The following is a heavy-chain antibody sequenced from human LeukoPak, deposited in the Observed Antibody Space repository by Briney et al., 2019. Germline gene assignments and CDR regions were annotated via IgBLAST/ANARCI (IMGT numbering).Heavy chain of an antibody. CDR3: ARGPEWYSSGWYAGDVDY. CDR1: VYTFTGYY. V-gene: IGHV1-2*02. J-gene: IGHJ4*02. CDR2: INPNSGGT. D-gene: IGHD6-19*01. Sequence: ASVKVSCKASVYTFTGYYMHWVRQAPGQGLEWMGWINPNSGGTNYAQKFKGRVTMTRDTSISTASMELSRLRSDDTAVYYCARGPEWYSSGWYAGDVDYWGQGTMVTVSS.